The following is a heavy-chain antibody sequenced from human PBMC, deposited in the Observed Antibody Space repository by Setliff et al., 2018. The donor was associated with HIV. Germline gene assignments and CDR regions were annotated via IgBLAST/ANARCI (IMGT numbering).Heavy chain of an antibody. CDR1: GGTFSSYA. CDR2: IIPILGIA. V-gene: IGHV1-69*10. J-gene: IGHJ3*02. Sequence: SVKVSCKASGGTFSSYAISWVRQAPGQGLEWMVGIIPILGIANYAQKFQGRATITADKSTSTAYMELSSLRSEDTAVYYCARDLTGEDAFDIWGQGTMVTVSS. D-gene: IGHD7-27*01. CDR3: ARDLTGEDAFDI.